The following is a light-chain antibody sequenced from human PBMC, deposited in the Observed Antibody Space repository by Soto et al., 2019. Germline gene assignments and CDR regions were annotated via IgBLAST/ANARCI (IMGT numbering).Light chain of an antibody. V-gene: IGKV1-5*03. J-gene: IGKJ1*01. CDR1: QSISSR. CDR2: KAS. Sequence: DIQMPQSPSTLSASVGDRVTITCRASQSISSRLAWYQQKQGKAPKLLIYKASSLERGVPSRFRGSGAGTDFTLTISSLQPDDFATYYCQQYNTFPWTFGQGTKVEIK. CDR3: QQYNTFPWT.